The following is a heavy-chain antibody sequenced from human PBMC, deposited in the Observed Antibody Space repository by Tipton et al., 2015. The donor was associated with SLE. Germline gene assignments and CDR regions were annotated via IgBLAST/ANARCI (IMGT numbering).Heavy chain of an antibody. CDR3: ARGNWNYQSY. D-gene: IGHD1-7*01. J-gene: IGHJ4*02. CDR1: GGSISSTNYF. CDR2: VHISGST. V-gene: IGHV4-61*02. Sequence: TLSLTCTVSGGSISSTNYFWTWIRQPAGKALEWIGRVHISGSTNYNPSLKSRVTISVDTSKNQFSLTLSSVTAADTAIYYCARGNWNYQSYWGQGTLVTVSS.